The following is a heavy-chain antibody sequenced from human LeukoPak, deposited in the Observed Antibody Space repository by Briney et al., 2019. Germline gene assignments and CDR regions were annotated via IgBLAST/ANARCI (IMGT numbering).Heavy chain of an antibody. D-gene: IGHD3-10*01. Sequence: SETLSLTCTVSGYSISSGYYWGWIRQPPGNGLEWIGSIYHSGSTYYNPSLKSRVTISVDTSKNQFSLKLSSVTAADTAVYYCARRITMVRGVIMFRGAGNWFDPWGQGTLVTVSS. CDR1: GYSISSGYY. J-gene: IGHJ5*02. CDR3: ARRITMVRGVIMFRGAGNWFDP. V-gene: IGHV4-38-2*02. CDR2: IYHSGST.